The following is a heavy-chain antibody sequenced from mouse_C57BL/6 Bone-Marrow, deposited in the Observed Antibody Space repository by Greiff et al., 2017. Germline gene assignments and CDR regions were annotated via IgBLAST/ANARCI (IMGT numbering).Heavy chain of an antibody. Sequence: VQLQQSGAELVRPGTSVKVSCKASGYAFTNYLIEWVKQRPGQGLEWIGVINPGSGGTNYNEKFKGKATLTADKTSSTAYLQRSSLTSEEFAVYFSEKGDYALAMDYWGQGTSVTVSS. CDR2: INPGSGGT. V-gene: IGHV1-54*01. CDR1: GYAFTNYL. J-gene: IGHJ4*01. CDR3: EKGDYALAMDY. D-gene: IGHD2-4*01.